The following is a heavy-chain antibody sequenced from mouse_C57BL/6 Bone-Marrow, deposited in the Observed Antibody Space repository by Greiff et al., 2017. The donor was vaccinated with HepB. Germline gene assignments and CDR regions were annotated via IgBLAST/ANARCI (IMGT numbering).Heavy chain of an antibody. CDR2: IWWDDDK. CDR1: GFSLSTFGMG. D-gene: IGHD1-1*01. J-gene: IGHJ2*01. CDR3: ARVFISYCYGSSYDFDY. Sequence: QVTLKVSGPGILQPSQTLSLTCSFSGFSLSTFGMGVGWLRQPSGKGLEWLAHIWWDDDKYYNPALKSRLTISKDTSKNQVFLKIANVDTADTATYYCARVFISYCYGSSYDFDYWGQGTTLTVSS. V-gene: IGHV8-8*01.